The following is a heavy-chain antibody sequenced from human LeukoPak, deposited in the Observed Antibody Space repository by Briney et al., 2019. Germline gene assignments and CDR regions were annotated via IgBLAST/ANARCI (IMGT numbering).Heavy chain of an antibody. CDR3: ARDGAGYSYGSEDFDY. Sequence: GASVKVSCKASGYTFTSYGISWVRQAPGQGLEWMGRIIPILGIANYAQKFQGRVTITADKSTSTAYMELSSLRSEDTAVYYCARDGAGYSYGSEDFDYWGQGTLVTVSS. J-gene: IGHJ4*02. CDR2: IIPILGIA. V-gene: IGHV1-69*04. CDR1: GYTFTSYG. D-gene: IGHD5-18*01.